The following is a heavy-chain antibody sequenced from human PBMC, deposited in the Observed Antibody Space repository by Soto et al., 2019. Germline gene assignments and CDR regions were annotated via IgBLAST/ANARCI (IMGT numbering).Heavy chain of an antibody. Sequence: PGESLKISFKGSGYSFTSYWIGWVRQMPGKGLEWMGIIYPGDSDTRYSPSFQGQVTISADKSISTAYLQWSSLKASDTAMYYCARHTRVRAAIYYYGMDVWVQGTTVTVS. J-gene: IGHJ6*02. V-gene: IGHV5-51*01. CDR1: GYSFTSYW. CDR3: ARHTRVRAAIYYYGMDV. CDR2: IYPGDSDT. D-gene: IGHD2-2*01.